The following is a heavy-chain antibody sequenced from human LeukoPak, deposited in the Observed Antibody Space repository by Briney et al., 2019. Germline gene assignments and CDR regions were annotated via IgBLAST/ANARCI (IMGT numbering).Heavy chain of an antibody. CDR1: GYTFTTYA. V-gene: IGHV7-4-1*02. J-gene: IGHJ5*02. Sequence: ASVKVSCKASGYTFTTYAMNWVRQATGQGLEWMGWINTNTGNPTYAQGFTGRFVFSLDTSVSTAYLQISSLKADDTAVYYCARANLWFGELGWIDPWGQGTQVTVSS. CDR2: INTNTGNP. D-gene: IGHD3-10*01. CDR3: ARANLWFGELGWIDP.